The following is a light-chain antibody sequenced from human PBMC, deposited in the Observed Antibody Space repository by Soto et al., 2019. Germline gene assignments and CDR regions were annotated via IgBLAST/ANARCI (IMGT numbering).Light chain of an antibody. CDR3: SSYTSSSTLVYV. CDR1: SSDVGGYDY. J-gene: IGLJ1*01. CDR2: DVN. V-gene: IGLV2-14*03. Sequence: QSALTQPAPVSGSPGQSITFSCTGTSSDVGGYDYVSWYQQHPGNAPKLMIYDVNNRPSGVSNRFSGSKSGNTASLTISGLQAEDEADYYCSSYTSSSTLVYVFGTGTKVTVL.